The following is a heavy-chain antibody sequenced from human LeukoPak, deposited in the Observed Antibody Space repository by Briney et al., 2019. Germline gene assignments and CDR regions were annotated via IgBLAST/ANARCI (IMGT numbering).Heavy chain of an antibody. CDR2: INHSGST. CDR1: GGSFSGYY. Sequence: SETLSLTCAVYGGSFSGYYCSWIRQPPGKGLEWVGEINHSGSTNYNPSLKSRVTISVDTSKNQFSLKLSSVTAADTAVYYCARGDDYGVHFDPWGQGTLVTVSS. J-gene: IGHJ5*02. CDR3: ARGDDYGVHFDP. V-gene: IGHV4-34*01. D-gene: IGHD4-17*01.